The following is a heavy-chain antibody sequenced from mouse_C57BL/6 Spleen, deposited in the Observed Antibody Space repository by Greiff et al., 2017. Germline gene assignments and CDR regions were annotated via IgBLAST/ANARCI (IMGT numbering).Heavy chain of an antibody. Sequence: VQLQQSGPELVKPGASVKISCKASGYTFTDYYMNWVKQSHGKSLEWIGDINPNNGGTSYNQKFKGKATLTVDKSSSTAYMELRSLTSEYSAVYYCARGYYSNYYYAMDYWGQGTSVTVSS. J-gene: IGHJ4*01. D-gene: IGHD2-5*01. CDR1: GYTFTDYY. CDR3: ARGYYSNYYYAMDY. CDR2: INPNNGGT. V-gene: IGHV1-26*01.